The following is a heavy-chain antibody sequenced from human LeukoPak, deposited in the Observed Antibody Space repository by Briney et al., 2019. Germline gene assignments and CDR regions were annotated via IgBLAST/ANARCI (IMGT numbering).Heavy chain of an antibody. J-gene: IGHJ4*02. CDR3: ARDLRYSSSWAEDDY. CDR2: INPNSGGT. V-gene: IGHV1-2*02. D-gene: IGHD6-13*01. Sequence: ASVKVSCKASGYTFTCYYMHWVRQAPGQGVEWMGWINPNSGGTNYAQKFQGRVTMTRDTSISTAYMELSRLRSDDTAVYYCARDLRYSSSWAEDDYWGQGTLVTVSS. CDR1: GYTFTCYY.